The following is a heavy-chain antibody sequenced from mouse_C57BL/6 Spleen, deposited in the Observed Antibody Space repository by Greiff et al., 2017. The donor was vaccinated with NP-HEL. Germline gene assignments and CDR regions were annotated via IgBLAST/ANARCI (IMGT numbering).Heavy chain of an antibody. Sequence: VQLQQSGPELVKPGASVKISCTASGYAFSSSWMNWVKQRPGKGLEWIGRIYPGDGDTNYNGKFKGKATLTADKSSSTAYLPLSSLTSEDSAVDFCAETAQASWFAYWGQGTLVTVSA. D-gene: IGHD3-2*02. J-gene: IGHJ3*01. CDR2: IYPGDGDT. V-gene: IGHV1-82*01. CDR1: GYAFSSSW. CDR3: AETAQASWFAY.